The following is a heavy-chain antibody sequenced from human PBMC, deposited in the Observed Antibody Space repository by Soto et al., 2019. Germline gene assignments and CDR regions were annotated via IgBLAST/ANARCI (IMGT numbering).Heavy chain of an antibody. CDR3: ARDPATPVPLLYYFDY. J-gene: IGHJ4*02. CDR1: GFTFSSYG. D-gene: IGHD2-15*01. V-gene: IGHV3-33*01. CDR2: IWYDGSNK. Sequence: QVQLVESGGGVVQPGRSLRLSCAASGFTFSSYGMHWVRQAPGKGLEWVAVIWYDGSNKYYADSVKGRFTISRDNSKNTLYLQMNSLRAEDTAVYYCARDPATPVPLLYYFDYWGQGTLVTVSS.